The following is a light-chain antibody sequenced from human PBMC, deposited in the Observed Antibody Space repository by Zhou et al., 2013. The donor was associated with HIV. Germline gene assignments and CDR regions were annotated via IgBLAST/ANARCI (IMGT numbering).Light chain of an antibody. Sequence: AIQLTQSPSSLSASVGDRVTITCRASQGISTYLAWYQQKPGRAPKLLIYAASTLHSGVPSRFSGSGSGTGFTLTISSLQPDDFATYYCLQDYNYPHTFGGGTKVEIK. V-gene: IGKV1-6*01. CDR1: QGISTY. CDR3: LQDYNYPHT. J-gene: IGKJ4*01. CDR2: AAS.